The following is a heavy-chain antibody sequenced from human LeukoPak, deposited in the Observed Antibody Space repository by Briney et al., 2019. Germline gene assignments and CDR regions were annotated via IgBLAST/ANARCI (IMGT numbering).Heavy chain of an antibody. CDR3: ARGPAGYCSGGSCYYFDY. CDR2: ISWNSGSI. D-gene: IGHD2-15*01. Sequence: GRSLRLSCAASGFTFDDYAMHWVRQAPGKGLEWVSGISWNSGSIGYADSVKGRFTISRDNAKNSLYLQMNSLRAEDTAVYYCARGPAGYCSGGSCYYFDYWGQGTLVTVSS. J-gene: IGHJ4*02. CDR1: GFTFDDYA. V-gene: IGHV3-9*01.